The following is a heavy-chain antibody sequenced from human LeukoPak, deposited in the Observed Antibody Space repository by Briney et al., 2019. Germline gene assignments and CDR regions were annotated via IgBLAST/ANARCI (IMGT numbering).Heavy chain of an antibody. J-gene: IGHJ4*02. CDR3: ARLHHAADYYFDY. D-gene: IGHD1-14*01. Sequence: GASVKVSCKASGYTFTSYGISWVRQAPGQGLEWMGLINANSGATAYAQKFQGRVTVTTDTSTSTVYVELSSLTFEDTAVYYCARLHHAADYYFDYWGQGSLVTVSS. V-gene: IGHV1-18*01. CDR1: GYTFTSYG. CDR2: INANSGAT.